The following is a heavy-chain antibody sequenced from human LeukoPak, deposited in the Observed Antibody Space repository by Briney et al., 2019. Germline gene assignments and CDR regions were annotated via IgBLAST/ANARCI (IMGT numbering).Heavy chain of an antibody. J-gene: IGHJ4*02. CDR2: INPNSGGT. Sequence: EASMTVSCKASGYTFTGYYMHWVRQAPGRGLEWMGRINPNSGGTNYAQKFQGRVTMTRDTSISTAYMELSRLRSDDTAVYYCARELRWLPPMEDYWGQGTLVTVSS. CDR1: GYTFTGYY. V-gene: IGHV1-2*06. D-gene: IGHD5-24*01. CDR3: ARELRWLPPMEDY.